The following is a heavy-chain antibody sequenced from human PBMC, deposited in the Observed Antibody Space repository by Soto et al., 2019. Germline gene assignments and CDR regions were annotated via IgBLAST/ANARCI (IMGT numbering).Heavy chain of an antibody. CDR1: GGSFSGYY. Sequence: PSETLSLTCAVYGGSFSGYYWSWIRQPPGKGLEWIGEINHSGSTNYNPSLKSRVTISVDTSKNQFSLKLSSVTAADTAVYYCARHPNHRYCSGGSCYSYWGQGTLVTVSS. CDR3: ARHPNHRYCSGGSCYSY. J-gene: IGHJ4*02. D-gene: IGHD2-15*01. CDR2: INHSGST. V-gene: IGHV4-34*01.